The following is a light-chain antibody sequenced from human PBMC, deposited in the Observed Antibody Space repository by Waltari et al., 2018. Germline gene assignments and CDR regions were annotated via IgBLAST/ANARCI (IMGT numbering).Light chain of an antibody. J-gene: IGLJ2*01. CDR3: TSFTSTTSYVV. CDR1: NSDIGGYNF. V-gene: IGLV2-14*03. Sequence: QSALTQPASVSGSPGQSIPISCTGTNSDIGGYNFVSWYQQHPGKAPRLMIYDVNKRPSGVSKRFAGSKSGNTASLTISGLQADDEADYYCTSFTSTTSYVVFGGGTNLTV. CDR2: DVN.